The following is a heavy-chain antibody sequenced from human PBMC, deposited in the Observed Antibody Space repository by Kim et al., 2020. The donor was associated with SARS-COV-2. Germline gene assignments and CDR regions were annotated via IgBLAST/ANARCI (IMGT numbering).Heavy chain of an antibody. CDR2: ISAYNGNT. CDR3: ARMVLWFGESASPGDNWFDP. Sequence: ASVKVSCKASGYTFTSYGISWVRQAPGQGLEWMGWISAYNGNTNYAQKLQGRVTMTTDTSTSTAYMELRSLRSGDTAVYYCARMVLWFGESASPGDNWFDPWGQGTLVTVSS. CDR1: GYTFTSYG. J-gene: IGHJ5*02. D-gene: IGHD3-10*01. V-gene: IGHV1-18*01.